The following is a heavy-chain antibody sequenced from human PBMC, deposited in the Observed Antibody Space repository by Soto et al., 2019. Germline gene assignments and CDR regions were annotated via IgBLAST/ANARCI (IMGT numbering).Heavy chain of an antibody. CDR2: INHSGST. Sequence: SETLSLTCAVYGGSFSGYYWSGIRQPPGKGLEWIGEINHSGSTNYNPSLKRRVTISVDTSKNQFSLNLSSVTAADTAVYYCASSLDCSSTSRYAFDIRGQGTTVTVSS. J-gene: IGHJ3*02. D-gene: IGHD2-2*01. V-gene: IGHV4-34*01. CDR1: GGSFSGYY. CDR3: ASSLDCSSTSRYAFDI.